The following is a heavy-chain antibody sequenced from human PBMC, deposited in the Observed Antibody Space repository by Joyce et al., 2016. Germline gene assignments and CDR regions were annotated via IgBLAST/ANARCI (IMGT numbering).Heavy chain of an antibody. CDR1: GFTFSSYS. D-gene: IGHD2-8*01. Sequence: EVQLVESGGGLVKPGGSLRLSCAASGFTFSSYSMSWVRQAPGKGLEWVSSLSSSRSYIKYTDSVKGRCNISRDNAKNSLYLQMNSLRVEDTAVYYCARSSYTNGIFDYWGQGTLVTVSS. V-gene: IGHV3-21*01. J-gene: IGHJ4*02. CDR2: LSSSRSYI. CDR3: ARSSYTNGIFDY.